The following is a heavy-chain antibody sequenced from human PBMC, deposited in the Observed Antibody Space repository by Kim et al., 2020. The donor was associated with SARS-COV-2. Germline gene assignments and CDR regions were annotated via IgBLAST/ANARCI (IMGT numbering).Heavy chain of an antibody. CDR3: ARVGFDRAFDY. Sequence: GGSLRLSCAASGFTFSTYWMSWVRQAPGKGLEWVANIREDGSEKSYVDSVKGRFTISRDNAKSSLSLQMSSLRAEDTAVYYCARVGFDRAFDYWGQGTLLTVSS. CDR2: IREDGSEK. D-gene: IGHD3-9*01. J-gene: IGHJ4*02. CDR1: GFTFSTYW. V-gene: IGHV3-7*03.